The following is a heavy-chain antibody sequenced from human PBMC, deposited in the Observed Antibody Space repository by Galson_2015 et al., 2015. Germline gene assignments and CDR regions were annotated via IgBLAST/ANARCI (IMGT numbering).Heavy chain of an antibody. J-gene: IGHJ4*02. D-gene: IGHD2-2*01. CDR3: ARHLVVVPAAIQLDY. CDR1: GYSFSNNW. Sequence: QSGAEVKKPGESLKISCKGSGYSFSNNWIGWVRQTPGEGLEWMAIIYPADSNTRYSPSFQGQVTISADKSISTAYLQWSSLKASDTAMYYCARHLVVVPAAIQLDYWGQGTLVTVSS. CDR2: IYPADSNT. V-gene: IGHV5-51*01.